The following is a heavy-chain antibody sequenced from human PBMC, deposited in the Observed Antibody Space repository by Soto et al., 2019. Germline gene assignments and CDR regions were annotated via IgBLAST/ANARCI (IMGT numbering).Heavy chain of an antibody. Sequence: GGSLRFSCAASGFTFSSYAMSWVRQAPGKGLEWVSAISGSGGSTYYADSVKGRFTISRDNSKNTLYLQMNSLRAEDTAVYYCAKDGDYYDSSGYYSIIDYWGQGTLVTVSS. V-gene: IGHV3-23*01. D-gene: IGHD3-22*01. J-gene: IGHJ4*02. CDR3: AKDGDYYDSSGYYSIIDY. CDR2: ISGSGGST. CDR1: GFTFSSYA.